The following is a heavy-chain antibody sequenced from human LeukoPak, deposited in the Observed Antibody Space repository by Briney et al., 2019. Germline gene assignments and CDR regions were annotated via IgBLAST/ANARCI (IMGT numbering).Heavy chain of an antibody. D-gene: IGHD3-22*01. CDR3: ARQLGGYYHDSSGPDAFDI. CDR1: GFTFSRYA. Sequence: GGSLRLSCAASGFTFSRYAMSWVRQAPGKGLEWVSAISGSGGSTYYADSVKGRFTISRDNSKNTLYLQMNSLRAEDTAVYYCARQLGGYYHDSSGPDAFDIWGQGTMVTVSS. CDR2: ISGSGGST. V-gene: IGHV3-23*01. J-gene: IGHJ3*02.